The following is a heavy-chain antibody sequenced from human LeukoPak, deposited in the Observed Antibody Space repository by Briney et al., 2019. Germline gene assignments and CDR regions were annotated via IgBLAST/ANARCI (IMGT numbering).Heavy chain of an antibody. CDR2: INHSGST. CDR1: GGSFSGYY. D-gene: IGHD3-10*01. J-gene: IGHJ4*02. V-gene: IGHV4-34*01. CDR3: ARDTWFGAGRTFDY. Sequence: SETLSLTCAVYGGSFSGYYWSWIRQPPGKGLEWIGEINHSGSTNYNPSLKSRVTISVDKSKNQFSLKLSSVTAADTAVYYCARDTWFGAGRTFDYWGQGTLVTVSS.